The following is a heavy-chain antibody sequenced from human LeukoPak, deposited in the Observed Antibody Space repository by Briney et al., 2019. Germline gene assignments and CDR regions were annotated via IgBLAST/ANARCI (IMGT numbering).Heavy chain of an antibody. CDR1: GGSISSGGYS. J-gene: IGHJ4*02. CDR3: ARGGVVAQLSITDY. D-gene: IGHD5-18*01. Sequence: SETLSLTCAVSGGSISSGGYSWSWIRQPPGKGLEWVGYIYHSGSTYYNPSLKSRVTISVDTSKNQFSLKLSSVTAADTAVYYCARGGVVAQLSITDYWGQGTLVTVSS. V-gene: IGHV4-30-2*01. CDR2: IYHSGST.